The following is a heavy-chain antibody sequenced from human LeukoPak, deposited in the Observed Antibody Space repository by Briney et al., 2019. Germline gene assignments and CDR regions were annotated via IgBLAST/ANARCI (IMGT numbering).Heavy chain of an antibody. CDR3: ARVSTEYYYYYGMDV. CDR1: GYTFTIYT. V-gene: IGHV1-3*04. Sequence: ASVKVSCKASGYTFTIYTMHWVRQAPGQRLEWMGWINTATGNTKYSQKFQGRVTITRDTSANTGYMELSSLRFEDTAVYYCARVSTEYYYYYGMDVWGQGTTVTVSS. CDR2: INTATGNT. J-gene: IGHJ6*02.